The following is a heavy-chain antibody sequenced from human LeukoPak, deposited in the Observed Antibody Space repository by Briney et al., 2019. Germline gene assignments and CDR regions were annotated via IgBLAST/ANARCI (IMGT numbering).Heavy chain of an antibody. Sequence: GASVKVSCKVSGYTLTELSMHWVRQAPGKGLEWMGGFDPEDGETIYAQKFQGRVTMTEDTSTDTAYMELSSLRSEDTAVYYCATVKYYDILTGYSTGWFDPWGQGTLVTVSS. V-gene: IGHV1-24*01. D-gene: IGHD3-9*01. CDR3: ATVKYYDILTGYSTGWFDP. J-gene: IGHJ5*02. CDR2: FDPEDGET. CDR1: GYTLTELS.